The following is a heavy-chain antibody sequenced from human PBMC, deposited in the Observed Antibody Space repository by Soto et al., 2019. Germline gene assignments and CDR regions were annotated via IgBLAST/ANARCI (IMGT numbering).Heavy chain of an antibody. CDR1: GFTFSSYA. D-gene: IGHD3-10*01. CDR3: ARAKGYGSGTPTTTNYYYGMDV. CDR2: ISYDGSNK. V-gene: IGHV3-30-3*01. Sequence: QVQLVESGGGVVQPGRSLRLSCAASGFTFSSYAMHWVRQAPGKGLEWVAVISYDGSNKYYADSVKGRFTISRDNSKNTLYLQMNSLRAEDTAVYYCARAKGYGSGTPTTTNYYYGMDVW. J-gene: IGHJ6*01.